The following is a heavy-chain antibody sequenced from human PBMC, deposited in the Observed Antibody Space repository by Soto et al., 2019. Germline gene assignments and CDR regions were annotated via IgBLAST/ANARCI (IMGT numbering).Heavy chain of an antibody. CDR3: ARASQSVKDDYGDYFWRHYYYGMDV. CDR2: ISAYNGNT. V-gene: IGHV1-18*01. D-gene: IGHD4-17*01. CDR1: GYTFTSYG. J-gene: IGHJ6*02. Sequence: GASVKVSCKASGYTFTSYGISWVRQAPGQGLEWMGWISAYNGNTNYAQKLQGRVTMTTDTSTSTAYMELRSLRSDDTAVYYCARASQSVKDDYGDYFWRHYYYGMDVWGQGTTVTVSS.